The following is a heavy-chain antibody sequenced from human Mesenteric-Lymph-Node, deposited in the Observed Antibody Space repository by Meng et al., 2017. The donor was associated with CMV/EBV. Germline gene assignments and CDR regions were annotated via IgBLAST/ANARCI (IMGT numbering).Heavy chain of an antibody. J-gene: IGHJ4*02. Sequence: GESLKISCAASGLTFSSYAMNWVRQAPGKRLEWVSGISGSGGSTYYADSVKGRFTISRDNSKNTLYLQMNSLRAEDTAVYYCARQKWLWGILFDYWGQGTLVTVSS. D-gene: IGHD2-21*01. CDR1: GLTFSSYA. V-gene: IGHV3-23*01. CDR2: ISGSGGST. CDR3: ARQKWLWGILFDY.